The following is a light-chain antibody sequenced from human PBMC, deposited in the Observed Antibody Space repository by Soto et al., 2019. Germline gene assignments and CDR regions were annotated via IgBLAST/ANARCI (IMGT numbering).Light chain of an antibody. CDR2: AAS. V-gene: IGKV1-39*01. CDR1: QSISSY. CDR3: QQLNSYPET. Sequence: DIQMTQSPSSLSASVGDRVTITCRASQSISSYLNWYQQKPGKAPKLLIYAASSLQSGVPSRFSGSGSGTEFTLTISSLQPEDFATYYCQQLNSYPETFGGGT. J-gene: IGKJ4*01.